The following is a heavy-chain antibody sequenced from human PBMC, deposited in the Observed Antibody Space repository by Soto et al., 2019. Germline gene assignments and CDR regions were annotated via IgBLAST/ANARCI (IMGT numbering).Heavy chain of an antibody. J-gene: IGHJ4*02. V-gene: IGHV1-18*01. CDR2: ISAYNGNT. CDR3: ARVHYDSSGYYSLRWDF. CDR1: GYTFITYA. Sequence: QVQLVQSGAEVKKPGASVKVSCKPSGYTFITYAITWVRQAPGQGLEWMGWISAYNGNTNYAQNFQGRVTMTTDTSTSTAYMELRSLRSDDTAVYYCARVHYDSSGYYSLRWDFWGQGTLVTVSS. D-gene: IGHD3-22*01.